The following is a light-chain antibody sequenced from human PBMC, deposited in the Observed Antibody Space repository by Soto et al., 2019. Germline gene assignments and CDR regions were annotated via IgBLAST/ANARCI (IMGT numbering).Light chain of an antibody. CDR2: DVS. Sequence: QSALTQPASVSGSPGQSIAVSCTGTSSDVGGYNYVSWYQHHPGKDPKLMIYDVSNRPSGVSNRFSGSKSGNTASLTISGLQAEDEAEYYCSSHSSTSNYGFGTGTKVTV. V-gene: IGLV2-14*03. CDR3: SSHSSTSNYG. CDR1: SSDVGGYNY. J-gene: IGLJ1*01.